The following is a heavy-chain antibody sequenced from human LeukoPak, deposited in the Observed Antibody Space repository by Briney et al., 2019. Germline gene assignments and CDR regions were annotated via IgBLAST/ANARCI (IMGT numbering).Heavy chain of an antibody. CDR1: GFTFSNYA. Sequence: GGSLRLSCAASGFTFSNYAMHWVRQAPGKGLEWLAYIRYDGSSKYYADFVKGRFTISRDYSKNTLYQHMNSLRAEDTAVYYCARDQAGSGHYADYWGQGTLVTVSS. CDR2: IRYDGSSK. CDR3: ARDQAGSGHYADY. J-gene: IGHJ4*02. D-gene: IGHD3-10*01. V-gene: IGHV3-30*02.